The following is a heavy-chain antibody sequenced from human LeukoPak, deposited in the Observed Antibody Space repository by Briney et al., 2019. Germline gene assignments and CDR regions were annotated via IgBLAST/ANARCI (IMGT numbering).Heavy chain of an antibody. CDR3: ARALYYYDSSGYPNWFDP. CDR1: GFTFSSYW. Sequence: GGSLRLSCAASGFTFSSYWMHWVRQAPGKGLVWVSRISSDGSSTSYADSVKGRFTISRDNAKNTLYLQMNSLRAEDTAVYYCARALYYYDSSGYPNWFDPWGQGTLVTVPS. V-gene: IGHV3-74*01. J-gene: IGHJ5*02. D-gene: IGHD3-22*01. CDR2: ISSDGSST.